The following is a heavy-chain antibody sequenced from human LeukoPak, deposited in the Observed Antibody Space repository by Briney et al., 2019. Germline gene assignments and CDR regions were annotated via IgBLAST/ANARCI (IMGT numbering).Heavy chain of an antibody. CDR2: ISPSGGTT. Sequence: GGSLRLSCAVSGFAFGSEAMSWVRQSPARGLEWVASISPSGGTTYYADYVKGRFTISRDNSKNSLFVQMNRLRAEDTDVYYCAKSPPLGATVRGVIIRPDYWGQGTLVTVSS. D-gene: IGHD3-10*01. CDR3: AKSPPLGATVRGVIIRPDY. CDR1: GFAFGSEA. J-gene: IGHJ4*02. V-gene: IGHV3-23*01.